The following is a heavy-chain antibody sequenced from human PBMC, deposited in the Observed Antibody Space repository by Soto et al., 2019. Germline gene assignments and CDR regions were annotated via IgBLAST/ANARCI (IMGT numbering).Heavy chain of an antibody. CDR2: IYYSGST. CDR1: GGSISSGGYY. V-gene: IGHV4-30-4*08. J-gene: IGHJ4*02. D-gene: IGHD2-15*01. Sequence: PSETLSLTCTVSGGSISSGGYYWSWIRQHPGKGLEWIGYIYYSGSTYYNPSLKSRVTISVDTSKNQFSLKLSSVTAADTAVYYCARTPYCSGGSCYFDYWGQGTLVTVSS. CDR3: ARTPYCSGGSCYFDY.